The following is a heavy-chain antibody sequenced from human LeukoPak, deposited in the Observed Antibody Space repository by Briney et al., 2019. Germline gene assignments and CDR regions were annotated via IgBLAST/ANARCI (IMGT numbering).Heavy chain of an antibody. Sequence: SETLSLTCAVYGGSFSGYYWSWIRQPPGKGLEWIGEINHSGSTNYNPSLKCRVTISVDTSKNQFSLKLSSVTAADTAVYYCARGRYCSSTSCYQYYYYYMDVWGKGTTVTVSS. V-gene: IGHV4-34*01. J-gene: IGHJ6*03. CDR1: GGSFSGYY. CDR2: INHSGST. CDR3: ARGRYCSSTSCYQYYYYYMDV. D-gene: IGHD2-2*01.